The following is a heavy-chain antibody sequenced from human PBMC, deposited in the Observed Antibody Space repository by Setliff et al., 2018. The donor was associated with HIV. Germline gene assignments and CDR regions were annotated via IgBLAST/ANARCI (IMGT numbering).Heavy chain of an antibody. V-gene: IGHV1-69-2*01. CDR1: GYTFTAYY. CDR2: VDPEDGET. J-gene: IGHJ6*02. D-gene: IGHD6-13*01. CDR3: ARDCRVGWVFTYGMDV. Sequence: ASVKVSCKASGYTFTAYYVHWVQQAPGKGLEWVGRVDPEDGETMYAEKFQGRVTITADTSTDTAYLELSSLRSEDTAVYYCARDCRVGWVFTYGMDVWGQGTLVTVSS.